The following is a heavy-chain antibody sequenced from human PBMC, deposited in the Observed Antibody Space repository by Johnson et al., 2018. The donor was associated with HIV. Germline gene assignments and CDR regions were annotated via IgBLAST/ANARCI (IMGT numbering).Heavy chain of an antibody. CDR3: ARDLDSSSSEDAFDI. V-gene: IGHV3-20*04. CDR1: GFTFDDYG. CDR2: INWNGGST. J-gene: IGHJ3*02. Sequence: MLLVESGGGLVQPGGSLRLSCAASGFTFDDYGMSWVRQAPGKGLEWVSGINWNGGSTSYADSVKGRFTISRDNAKNSLYLQMNSLRAEDTALYYCARDLDSSSSEDAFDIWGQGTMVTVSS. D-gene: IGHD6-6*01.